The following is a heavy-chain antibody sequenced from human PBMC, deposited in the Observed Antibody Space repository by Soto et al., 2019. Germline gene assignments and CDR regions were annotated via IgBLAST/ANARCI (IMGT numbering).Heavy chain of an antibody. CDR2: IGTAGDT. J-gene: IGHJ4*02. D-gene: IGHD3-10*01. CDR3: AKRNYGSEFDY. CDR1: GFTFSSYD. Sequence: GGSLRLSCAASGFTFSSYDMHWVRQATGKGLEWVSAIGTAGDTYYPGSVKGRFTISRDNSKNTLYLQMNSLRAEDTAVYYCAKRNYGSEFDYWGQGNLVTVSS. V-gene: IGHV3-13*01.